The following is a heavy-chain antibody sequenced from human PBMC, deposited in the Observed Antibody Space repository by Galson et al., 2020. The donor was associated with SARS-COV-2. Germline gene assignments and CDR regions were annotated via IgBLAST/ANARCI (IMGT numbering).Heavy chain of an antibody. D-gene: IGHD5-18*01. Sequence: SQTHSLTCAVSGGSITSGGYSRTWTRQPPGKAPEWNGYIYQSGATQYNPSLKSPLTISMDRSKNHLSLDLSSVTVADSAVYYCARRYNYGLSPYWYFDLWGGGTLVTVAS. CDR2: IYQSGAT. CDR1: GGSITSGGYS. V-gene: IGHV4-30-2*01. J-gene: IGHJ2*01. CDR3: ARRYNYGLSPYWYFDL.